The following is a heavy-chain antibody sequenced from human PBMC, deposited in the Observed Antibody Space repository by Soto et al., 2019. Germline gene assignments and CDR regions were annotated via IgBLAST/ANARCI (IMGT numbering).Heavy chain of an antibody. CDR2: IWYDGSNK. V-gene: IGHV3-33*01. J-gene: IGHJ6*03. CDR1: GFTFSSYG. D-gene: IGHD6-13*01. Sequence: GGSLRLSCAASGFTFSSYGMHWVRQAPGKGLEWVAVIWYDGSNKYYADSVKGRFTISRDNSKNTLYLQMNSLRAEDTAVYYCARDSGNDSSWSLYYYYYYYMDVWGKGTTVTVSS. CDR3: ARDSGNDSSWSLYYYYYYYMDV.